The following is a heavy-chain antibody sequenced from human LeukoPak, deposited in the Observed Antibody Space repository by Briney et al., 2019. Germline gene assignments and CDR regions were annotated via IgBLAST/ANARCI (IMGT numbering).Heavy chain of an antibody. CDR3: ARRHHFGFLDS. CDR2: IKQDGSEK. J-gene: IGHJ4*02. D-gene: IGHD3-10*01. Sequence: GGSLRLSCVASGVMFPSYWMTWVRQAPGKGREWVANIKQDGSEKYYVDSVKGRFTISRDNAKNSVYLQMNSLRAEDTAVYYCARRHHFGFLDSWGQGTLVTVSS. CDR1: GVMFPSYW. V-gene: IGHV3-7*04.